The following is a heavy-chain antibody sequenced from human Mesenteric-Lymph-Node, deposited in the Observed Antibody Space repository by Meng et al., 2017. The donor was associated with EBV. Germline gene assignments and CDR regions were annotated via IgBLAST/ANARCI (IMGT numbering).Heavy chain of an antibody. CDR1: GGSISSGGYY. J-gene: IGHJ4*02. Sequence: LQESRPGLVKPSQTLPLTCAVSGGSISSGGYYWSWIRQPPGKGLEWIGYIYYSWSTYYNPSLKSRVTISVDTSKNQFSLKLSSVTAADTAVYYCARGLEVATMSYWGQGTLVTVSS. CDR3: ARGLEVATMSY. V-gene: IGHV4-30-4*01. CDR2: IYYSWST. D-gene: IGHD5-12*01.